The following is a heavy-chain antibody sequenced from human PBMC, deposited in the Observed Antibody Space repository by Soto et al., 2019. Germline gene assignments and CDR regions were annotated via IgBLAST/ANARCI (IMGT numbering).Heavy chain of an antibody. Sequence: GGSLRLSCAASGFTFSSYAMSWVRQAPGKGLEWVSAISGSGGSTYYADSVKGRFTISRDNSKNTLYLQMNSLRAEDTAVYYCAKVPIVVVVAATPNAFDIWGQGTMVTVSS. D-gene: IGHD2-15*01. V-gene: IGHV3-23*01. CDR2: ISGSGGST. CDR3: AKVPIVVVVAATPNAFDI. CDR1: GFTFSSYA. J-gene: IGHJ3*02.